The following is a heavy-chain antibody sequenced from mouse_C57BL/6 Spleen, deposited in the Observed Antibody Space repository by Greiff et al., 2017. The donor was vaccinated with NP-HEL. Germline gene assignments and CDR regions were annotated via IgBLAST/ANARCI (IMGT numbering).Heavy chain of an antibody. CDR2: IDPSDSYT. CDR1: GYTFTSYW. J-gene: IGHJ3*01. D-gene: IGHD1-1*01. Sequence: QVQLQQPGAELVKPGASVKLSCKASGYTFTSYWMQWVKQRPGQGLEWIGEIDPSDSYTNYNQQFKGKATLTVDTTSITAYMQLSSLTSEDSAVYYCARTNYGSTPFAYWGKGTLVTVSA. V-gene: IGHV1-50*01. CDR3: ARTNYGSTPFAY.